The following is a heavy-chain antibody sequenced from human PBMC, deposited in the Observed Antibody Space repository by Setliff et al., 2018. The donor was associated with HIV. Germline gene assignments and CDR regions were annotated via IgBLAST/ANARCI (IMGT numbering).Heavy chain of an antibody. CDR3: ARGPEEGDCSGGSCYGNFDP. V-gene: IGHV1-69*04. CDR2: IIPILGVA. J-gene: IGHJ5*02. CDR1: GGTFNTYV. Sequence: SVKVSCKASGGTFNTYVISWLRQAPGQGLEWVGRIIPILGVANYAQKFQGRLTITADKSTNTAYMELSSLKSDDTAVYYCARGPEEGDCSGGSCYGNFDPWGQGTLVTVSS. D-gene: IGHD2-15*01.